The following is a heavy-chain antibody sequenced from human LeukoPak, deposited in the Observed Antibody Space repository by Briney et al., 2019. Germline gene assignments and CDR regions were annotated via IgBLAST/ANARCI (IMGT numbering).Heavy chain of an antibody. J-gene: IGHJ4*02. CDR3: ARQGSISAFDF. Sequence: SETLSLTCAVYIGSFSVYHWSWIRQPPGRGLEWIGEIDHIGNTKYNPSLKSRVTISVDTSKTQFSLKLRALSAADTAVYFCARQGSISAFDFWGRGTLVTVSS. D-gene: IGHD2-21*01. V-gene: IGHV4-34*01. CDR2: IDHIGNT. CDR1: IGSFSVYH.